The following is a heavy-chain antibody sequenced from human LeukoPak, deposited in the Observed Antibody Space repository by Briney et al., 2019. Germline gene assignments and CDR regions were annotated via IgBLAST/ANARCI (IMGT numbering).Heavy chain of an antibody. Sequence: PGGSLRLSCAASGFRFTTYWMRWVRQAPGKGLEWVANIKEDGSDKYYVDSVRGRFTISRDNAKNSLYLQMSSLRAEDTAVYYCARDRDSSGWYGYYFDYWGQGTLVTASS. CDR1: GFRFTTYW. CDR3: ARDRDSSGWYGYYFDY. CDR2: IKEDGSDK. V-gene: IGHV3-7*01. D-gene: IGHD6-19*01. J-gene: IGHJ4*02.